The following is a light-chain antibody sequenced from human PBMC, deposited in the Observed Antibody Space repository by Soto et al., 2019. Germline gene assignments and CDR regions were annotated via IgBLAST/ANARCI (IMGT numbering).Light chain of an antibody. Sequence: EIVVTQSPATLSLSPGERATLSCRTSQSVSSYFAWYQQKPGRAPRLLIYDASSRATGIPARFIGSGSGTDFTLNISSLEPEDFAVYYCQQRSNWPITFGQGTRLEIK. CDR3: QQRSNWPIT. CDR1: QSVSSY. CDR2: DAS. V-gene: IGKV3-11*01. J-gene: IGKJ5*01.